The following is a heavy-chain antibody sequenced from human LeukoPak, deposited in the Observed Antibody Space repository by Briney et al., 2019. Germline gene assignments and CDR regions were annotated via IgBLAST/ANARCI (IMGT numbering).Heavy chain of an antibody. J-gene: IGHJ6*03. CDR3: ASYEYYDFWSGYQDYYYMDV. CDR1: GGSISSGDYY. Sequence: SQTLSLTCTVSGGSISSGDYYWSWIRQPPGKGLEWIGYIYYSGSTYYNPSLKSRVTISVDTSENQFSLKLSSVTAADTAVYYCASYEYYDFWSGYQDYYYMDVWGKGTTVTVSS. D-gene: IGHD3-3*01. CDR2: IYYSGST. V-gene: IGHV4-30-4*08.